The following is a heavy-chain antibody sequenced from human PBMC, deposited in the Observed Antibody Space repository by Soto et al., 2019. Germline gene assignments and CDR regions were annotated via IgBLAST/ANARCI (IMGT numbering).Heavy chain of an antibody. J-gene: IGHJ4*02. Sequence: SETLSLTCDVSGGSIKTDNWWTWVRQSPGKGLEWIGEIYHSGSAFYNPSLNNRLTISIDKSKKQFSLTLTSVTAADTAVYFSARAASVLVAKGLDLWGQGIQVTVSS. CDR3: ARAASVLVAKGLDL. D-gene: IGHD3-22*01. CDR2: IYHSGSA. V-gene: IGHV4-4*02. CDR1: GGSIKTDNW.